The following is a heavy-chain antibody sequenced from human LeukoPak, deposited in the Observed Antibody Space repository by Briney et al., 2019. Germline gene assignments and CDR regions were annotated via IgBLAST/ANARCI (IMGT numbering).Heavy chain of an antibody. Sequence: GGSLRLSCAASGFTFNTYSMNWVRQALGKGLEWVSSISISSSHIYYADSVKGRFTISRDNAKNSLYLQMNSLRAEDTAVYYCARLHSSGWYASDYWGQGTLVTVSS. CDR2: ISISSSHI. CDR3: ARLHSSGWYASDY. D-gene: IGHD6-19*01. J-gene: IGHJ4*02. V-gene: IGHV3-21*01. CDR1: GFTFNTYS.